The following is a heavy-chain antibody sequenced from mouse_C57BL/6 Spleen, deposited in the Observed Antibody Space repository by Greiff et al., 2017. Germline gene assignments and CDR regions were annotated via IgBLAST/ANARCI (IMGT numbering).Heavy chain of an antibody. CDR1: GYTFTDYY. CDR3: ARRSRNAMDY. CDR2: INPNNGGT. V-gene: IGHV1-26*01. Sequence: VQLQQSGPELVKPGASVKISCKASGYTFTDYYMNWVKQSHGKSLEWIGDINPNNGGTSYNQKFKGKATLTVDKSSSTAYMELRSLTSEDSAVYYCARRSRNAMDYWGQGTSVTVSS. J-gene: IGHJ4*01.